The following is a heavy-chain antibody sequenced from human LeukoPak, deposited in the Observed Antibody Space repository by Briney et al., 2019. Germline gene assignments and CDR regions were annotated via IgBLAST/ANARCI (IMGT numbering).Heavy chain of an antibody. CDR1: GGSISSYY. CDR2: IYYSGST. CDR3: ARLSNDYGEAFDI. D-gene: IGHD4-17*01. V-gene: IGHV4-59*08. J-gene: IGHJ3*02. Sequence: PSETLSLTCTVSGGSISSYYWSWIRQPSGKGLEWIGYIYYSGSTNYNPSLKSRVTISVDTSKNRFSLKLSSVTAADTAVYYCARLSNDYGEAFDIWGQGTMVTVSS.